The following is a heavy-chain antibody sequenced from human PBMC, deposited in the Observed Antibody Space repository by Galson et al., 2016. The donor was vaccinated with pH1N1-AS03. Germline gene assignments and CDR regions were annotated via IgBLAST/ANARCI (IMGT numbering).Heavy chain of an antibody. CDR3: ARDEGKLDYSWGHYRHNGWFDS. J-gene: IGHJ5*01. CDR2: MYYSGRT. D-gene: IGHD3-16*01. CDR1: NASIDRHY. V-gene: IGHV4-59*11. Sequence: SETLSLTCTVSNASIDRHYWSWIRQSPGKGLEWIGQMYYSGRTSFNPSLKNLVSIFMDTSNNQLSLELTSVTAADTAVYYCARDEGKLDYSWGHYRHNGWFDSWSQGILVTVSS.